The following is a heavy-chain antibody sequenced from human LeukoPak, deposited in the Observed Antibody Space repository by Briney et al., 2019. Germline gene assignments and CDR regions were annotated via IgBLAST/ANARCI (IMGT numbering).Heavy chain of an antibody. CDR3: AKGEISGSYFDH. D-gene: IGHD1-26*01. V-gene: IGHV3-30*02. CDR2: IRYDGSNK. Sequence: PGGSLRLSCAASGFTFRSYGMHWVRQAPGKGLEWVAFIRYDGSNKYYADSVKGRFTISRDNSKNTLYLQMNSLRAEDTAVYYCAKGEISGSYFDHSGQGTLVTVSS. CDR1: GFTFRSYG. J-gene: IGHJ4*02.